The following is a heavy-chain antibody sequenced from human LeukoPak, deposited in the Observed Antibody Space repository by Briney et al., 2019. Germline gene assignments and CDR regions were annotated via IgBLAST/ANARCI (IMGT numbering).Heavy chain of an antibody. V-gene: IGHV3-66*01. CDR3: ARDLVGDTPPLGY. Sequence: PGGSLRLSCATSGFTVSSNYTTWVRQAPGKGLEWVSVIYSGGHTFYADSVKGRFTISRDNSKNTLFLQMNSLRAEDTAVYYCARDLVGDTPPLGYWGQGTLVTVSS. CDR2: IYSGGHT. D-gene: IGHD1-26*01. J-gene: IGHJ4*02. CDR1: GFTVSSNY.